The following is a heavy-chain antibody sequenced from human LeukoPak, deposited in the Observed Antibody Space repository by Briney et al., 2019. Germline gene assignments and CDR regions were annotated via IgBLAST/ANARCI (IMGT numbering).Heavy chain of an antibody. Sequence: SETLSLTCTVSGGSISSYYWSWIRQPPGKGLEWIGYIYYSGSTNYNPSLKSRVTISVDTSKNQFPLKLSSVTAADTAVYYCARHPLYGDYVWFDPWGQGTLVTVSS. D-gene: IGHD4-17*01. CDR3: ARHPLYGDYVWFDP. CDR2: IYYSGST. CDR1: GGSISSYY. V-gene: IGHV4-59*08. J-gene: IGHJ5*02.